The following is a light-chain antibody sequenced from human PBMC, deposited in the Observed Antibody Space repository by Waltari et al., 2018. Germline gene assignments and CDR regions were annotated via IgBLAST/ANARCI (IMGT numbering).Light chain of an antibody. J-gene: IGKJ1*01. CDR1: HSVSSSY. CDR3: HQHHTTPWT. V-gene: IGKV3-20*01. CDR2: WAS. Sequence: EIVLTQSPGTLSLSPGERATLPCRASHSVSSSYLAWYQQKPGQAPKLLISWASTRESGVPYRFIGSGSGTDFTLTISSLQAEDVAVYYCHQHHTTPWTFGQGTEVEI.